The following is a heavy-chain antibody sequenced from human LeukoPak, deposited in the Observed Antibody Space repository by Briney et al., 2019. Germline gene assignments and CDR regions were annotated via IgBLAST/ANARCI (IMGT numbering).Heavy chain of an antibody. Sequence: SETLSLTCTVSGGSISSSSYYWGWIRQPPGKGLEWIGEINHSGSTNYNPSLKSRVTISVDTSKNQFSLKLSSVTAADTAVYYCARRGTAARIAAAGTGGFDYWGQGTLVTVSS. CDR2: INHSGST. J-gene: IGHJ4*02. CDR3: ARRGTAARIAAAGTGGFDY. D-gene: IGHD6-13*01. CDR1: GGSISSSSYY. V-gene: IGHV4-39*07.